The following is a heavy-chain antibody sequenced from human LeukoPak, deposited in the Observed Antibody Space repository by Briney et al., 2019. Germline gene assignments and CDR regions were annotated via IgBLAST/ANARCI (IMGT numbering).Heavy chain of an antibody. CDR3: ARDRGRLRYFDWLSWFDP. Sequence: ASVKVSCKVSGYTLTELSMHWVRQAPGQGLEWMGWISAYDGNTNYAQKLQGRVTMTTDTSTSTAYMELRSLRSDDTAVYYCARDRGRLRYFDWLSWFDPWAQGPLVSVSS. J-gene: IGHJ5*02. D-gene: IGHD3-9*01. V-gene: IGHV1-18*01. CDR1: GYTLTELS. CDR2: ISAYDGNT.